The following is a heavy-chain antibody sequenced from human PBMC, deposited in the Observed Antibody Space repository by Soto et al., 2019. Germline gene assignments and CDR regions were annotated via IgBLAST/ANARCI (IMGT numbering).Heavy chain of an antibody. CDR2: IYYSGST. V-gene: IGHV4-31*03. Sequence: QVQLQESGPGLVKPSQTLSLTCTVSGGSISSGGYYWSWIRQHPGKGLEWIGYIYYSGSTYYNPSLKIRVTITVDTSKNQFSLKLSSVTAADTAVYYCASEAWLQFDYYGMDVWGQGTTVTVSS. D-gene: IGHD5-12*01. CDR1: GGSISSGGYY. J-gene: IGHJ6*02. CDR3: ASEAWLQFDYYGMDV.